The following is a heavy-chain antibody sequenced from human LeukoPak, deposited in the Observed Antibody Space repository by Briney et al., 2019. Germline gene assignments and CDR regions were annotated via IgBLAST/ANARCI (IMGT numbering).Heavy chain of an antibody. V-gene: IGHV1-69*05. J-gene: IGHJ6*03. CDR1: GGTFSSCA. D-gene: IGHD1-26*01. Sequence: SVKVSCKASGGTFSSCAISWVRQAPGQGLEWMGGIIPIFDTANYAQKFQGRVTITTDESTSTAYMELSSLRSEDTAVYYCARVVIVGATYYYYYYMDVWGKGTTVTVSS. CDR3: ARVVIVGATYYYYYYMDV. CDR2: IIPIFDTA.